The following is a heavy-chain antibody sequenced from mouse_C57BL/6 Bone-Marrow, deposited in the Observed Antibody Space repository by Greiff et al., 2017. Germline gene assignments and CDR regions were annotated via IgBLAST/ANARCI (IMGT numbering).Heavy chain of an antibody. V-gene: IGHV1-22*01. J-gene: IGHJ3*01. Sequence: EVKLMESGPELVKPGASVKMSCKASGYTFTDYNMHWVKQSHGKSLEWIGYINPNNGGTSYNQKFKGKATLTVNKSSSTAYMELRSLTSEDSAVYYCARYYLYGNPWFAYWGQGTLVTVSA. CDR1: GYTFTDYN. D-gene: IGHD2-1*01. CDR2: INPNNGGT. CDR3: ARYYLYGNPWFAY.